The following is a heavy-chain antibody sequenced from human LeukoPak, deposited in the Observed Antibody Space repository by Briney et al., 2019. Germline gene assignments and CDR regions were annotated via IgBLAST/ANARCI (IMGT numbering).Heavy chain of an antibody. CDR1: GYTFTDFY. J-gene: IGHJ6*03. CDR2: ISPNTGVT. D-gene: IGHD6-13*01. Sequence: ASVKVSCKASGYTFTDFYIHWVRQAPGHGLEWMGWISPNTGVTNYAQKFQDRVTMTRDTSISTAYMELSRLRSDDTAVYYCATQAAALGYYYYMDVWGKGTTVTVSS. V-gene: IGHV1-2*02. CDR3: ATQAAALGYYYYMDV.